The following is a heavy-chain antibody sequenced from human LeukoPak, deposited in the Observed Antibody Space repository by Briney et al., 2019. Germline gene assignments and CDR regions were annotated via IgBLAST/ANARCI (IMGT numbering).Heavy chain of an antibody. D-gene: IGHD7-27*01. V-gene: IGHV3-9*01. CDR2: ISWNSGSI. CDR3: AKSQFQYGENVDY. J-gene: IGHJ4*02. CDR1: GFTFDDYA. Sequence: GGSLRLSCAASGFTFDDYAMHWVRQAPGKGLAWVSGISWNSGSIGYADSVKGRFTISRDNAKNSLYLQMNSLRAEDTALYYCAKSQFQYGENVDYWGQGTLVTVSS.